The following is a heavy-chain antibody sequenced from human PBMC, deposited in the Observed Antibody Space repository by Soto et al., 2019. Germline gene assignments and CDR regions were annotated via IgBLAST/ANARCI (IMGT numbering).Heavy chain of an antibody. CDR3: AKDLTSTSRTPEL. J-gene: IGHJ4*02. V-gene: IGHV3-23*01. Sequence: GGSLRRYCGASGFTFSSYAMSCVRQAPGKGLEWVSAISDSGGSTYYAGSMKGRFTISRDNSKNTLYLQMNSLRAEDTAIYYCAKDLTSTSRTPELWGQGTLVTVSS. CDR1: GFTFSSYA. CDR2: ISDSGGST. D-gene: IGHD2-2*01.